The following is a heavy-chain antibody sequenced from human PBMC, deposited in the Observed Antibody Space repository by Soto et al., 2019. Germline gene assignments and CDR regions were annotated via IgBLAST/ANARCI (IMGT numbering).Heavy chain of an antibody. J-gene: IGHJ4*02. CDR1: GFTFTRYS. Sequence: GGALRLSCAASGFTFTRYSMNWVRQAPGKGLEWVSSISSTTNYIYYGDSMKGRFTISRDNAKNSLYLEMNSLRAEDTAVYHCARESEDLTSNFDYWGQGTLVTVSS. CDR3: ARESEDLTSNFDY. V-gene: IGHV3-21*06. CDR2: ISSTTNYI.